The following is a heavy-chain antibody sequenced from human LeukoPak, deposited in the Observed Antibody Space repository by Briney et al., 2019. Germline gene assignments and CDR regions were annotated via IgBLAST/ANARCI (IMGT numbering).Heavy chain of an antibody. J-gene: IGHJ4*02. CDR3: ASAGFWSGYYVDY. D-gene: IGHD3-3*01. V-gene: IGHV4-59*12. CDR1: GGSISSNY. Sequence: SETLSLTCNVSGGSISSNYWSWIRQPPGKGLEWIGYIYYSGSTNYNPSLKSRVTISVDTSKNQFSLKLSSVTAADTAVYYCASAGFWSGYYVDYWGQGTLVTVSS. CDR2: IYYSGST.